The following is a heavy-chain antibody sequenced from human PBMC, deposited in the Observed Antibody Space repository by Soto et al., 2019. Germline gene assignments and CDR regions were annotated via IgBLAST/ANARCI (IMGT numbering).Heavy chain of an antibody. D-gene: IGHD6-13*01. CDR3: VSGGQQLVQLEFFDY. J-gene: IGHJ4*02. V-gene: IGHV3-64D*08. CDR2: ISNSGDNT. CDR1: GFTFSSYA. Sequence: GGSLRLSCSGSGFTFSSYAIHWVRQAPGKGLEYVSAISNSGDNTYYADSVKGRFTISRDNSKNTLYLQMSSLRAEDTAVYYCVSGGQQLVQLEFFDYWGQGTLVTVSS.